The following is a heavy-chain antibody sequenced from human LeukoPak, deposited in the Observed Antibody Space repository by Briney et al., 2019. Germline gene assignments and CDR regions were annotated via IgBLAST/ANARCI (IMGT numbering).Heavy chain of an antibody. CDR3: ARESQWLFLYYFDY. J-gene: IGHJ4*02. CDR2: IYGGGNT. Sequence: GGSLRLSCAASGFTVGSSYMNWVRQAPGKGLEWVSLIYGGGNTYYADSVKGRFTISRDNSKNTLYLQMNSLRAEDTAVYYCARESQWLFLYYFDYWGQGTLVTVSS. D-gene: IGHD3-22*01. CDR1: GFTVGSSY. V-gene: IGHV3-53*01.